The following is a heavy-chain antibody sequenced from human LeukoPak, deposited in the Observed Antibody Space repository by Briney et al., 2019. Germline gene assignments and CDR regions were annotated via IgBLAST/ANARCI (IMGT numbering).Heavy chain of an antibody. Sequence: SETLSLTCTVSGGSISSSSYYWGWIRQPPGKGLEWIGSIYYSGSTYYNPSLKSRVTISVDTSKNQFSLKLSSVTAADTAVYYCARPHSGSWYASWGQGTLVTVSS. D-gene: IGHD6-13*01. V-gene: IGHV4-39*01. CDR1: GGSISSSSYY. CDR2: IYYSGST. CDR3: ARPHSGSWYAS. J-gene: IGHJ5*02.